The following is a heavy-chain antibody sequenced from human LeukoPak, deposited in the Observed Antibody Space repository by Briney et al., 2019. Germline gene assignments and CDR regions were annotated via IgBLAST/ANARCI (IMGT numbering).Heavy chain of an antibody. V-gene: IGHV4-39*01. D-gene: IGHD4-17*01. CDR3: ASLSDYGDQLDY. CDR1: GVSISSSSYY. J-gene: IGHJ4*02. Sequence: SETLSLTCTVYGVSISSSSYYWGWIRQPPGKGLEWIGSIYYSGSTYYNPSLKSRVTISVDTSKNQFSLKLSSVTAADTAVYYCASLSDYGDQLDYWGQGTLVTVSS. CDR2: IYYSGST.